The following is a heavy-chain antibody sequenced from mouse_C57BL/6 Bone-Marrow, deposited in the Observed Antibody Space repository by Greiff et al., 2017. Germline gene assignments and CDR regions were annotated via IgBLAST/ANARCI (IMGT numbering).Heavy chain of an antibody. V-gene: IGHV5-6*01. CDR2: ISSGGSYT. CDR3: ARRGGAY. CDR1: GFTFSSYG. J-gene: IGHJ3*01. Sequence: DVHLVESGGDLVKPGGSLKLSCAASGFTFSSYGMSWVRQTPDKRLEWVATISSGGSYTYYPDSVKGRFTISRDNAKNTLYLQMSSLKSEDTAMYYCARRGGAYWGQGTLVTVSA.